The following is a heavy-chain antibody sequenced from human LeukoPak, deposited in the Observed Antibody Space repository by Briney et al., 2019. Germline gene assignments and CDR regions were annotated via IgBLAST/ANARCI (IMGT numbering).Heavy chain of an antibody. D-gene: IGHD3-10*01. Sequence: GGSLRLSCTTSGFTFGDYGMSWVRQAPGKGLEWVGFIRSKAYGGTRENAASVEGRFTISRDDFKSIAYLQMNSLKTEDAAVYYCTGSFGELTFFDYWGLGTLVTVSS. CDR2: IRSKAYGGTR. CDR3: TGSFGELTFFDY. J-gene: IGHJ4*02. V-gene: IGHV3-49*04. CDR1: GFTFGDYG.